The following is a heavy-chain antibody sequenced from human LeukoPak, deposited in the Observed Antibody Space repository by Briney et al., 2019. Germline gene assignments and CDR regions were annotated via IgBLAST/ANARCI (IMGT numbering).Heavy chain of an antibody. CDR2: ISYDGSNK. Sequence: GGSLRLSCAASGFTFSSYAMHWVRQAPGKGLEWVAVISYDGSNKYYADSVKGRFTISRDNSKNTLYLQMNSLRAEDTAVYYCARPNYYGSGSPQKNYYYGMDVWGQGTTVTVSS. CDR3: ARPNYYGSGSPQKNYYYGMDV. CDR1: GFTFSSYA. J-gene: IGHJ6*02. D-gene: IGHD3-10*01. V-gene: IGHV3-30-3*01.